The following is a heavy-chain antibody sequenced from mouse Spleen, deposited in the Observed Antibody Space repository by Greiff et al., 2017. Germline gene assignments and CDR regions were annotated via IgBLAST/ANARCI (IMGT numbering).Heavy chain of an antibody. CDR3: ARPYDGYYVEYAMDY. J-gene: IGHJ4*01. D-gene: IGHD2-3*01. CDR1: RFTFSSYG. CDR2: ISGGGSYT. V-gene: IGHV5-9-2*01. Sequence: EVKLVESGGGLVKPGGSLKLSCAASRFTFSSYGMSWVRQTPEKRLEWVATISGGGSYTYYPDSVKGRFTISRDNAKNNLYLQMSSLRSEDTALYYCARPYDGYYVEYAMDYWGQGTSVTVSS.